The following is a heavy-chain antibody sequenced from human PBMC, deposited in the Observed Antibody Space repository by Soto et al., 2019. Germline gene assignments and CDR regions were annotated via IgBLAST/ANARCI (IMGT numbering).Heavy chain of an antibody. CDR3: ARSVEGHFDY. CDR2: ITSDTLTI. Sequence: EVQLVESGGGFVRPGESLRLSCAASGFKFDIYSMNWIRQAPGKGLEWVSYITSDTLTIRYADSVRGRFIISRDNAGNSVFLQMNSLRDEDTATYYCARSVEGHFDYWGQGALVTVSS. D-gene: IGHD6-19*01. J-gene: IGHJ4*02. CDR1: GFKFDIYS. V-gene: IGHV3-48*02.